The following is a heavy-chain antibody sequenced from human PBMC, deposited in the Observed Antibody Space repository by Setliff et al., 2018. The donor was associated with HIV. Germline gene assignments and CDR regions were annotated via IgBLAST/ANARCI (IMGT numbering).Heavy chain of an antibody. CDR3: ARGTMLVVAATPGRQWRAHFDY. CDR2: IIPIFGTP. D-gene: IGHD2-15*01. Sequence: SVKVSCKASGGTFSSHGISWVRQAPGQGLEWMGRIIPIFGTPNYAQKLQARVTITRDTSPSTAYMEVRSLRSEDTAVYYCARGTMLVVAATPGRQWRAHFDYWGQGTLVTVSS. V-gene: IGHV1-69*05. CDR1: GGTFSSHG. J-gene: IGHJ4*02.